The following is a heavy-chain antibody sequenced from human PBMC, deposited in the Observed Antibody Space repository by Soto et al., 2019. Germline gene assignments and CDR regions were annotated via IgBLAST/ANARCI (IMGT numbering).Heavy chain of an antibody. CDR3: ARDQETSTLYYDYYYMDV. CDR2: INHSGGST. V-gene: IGHV1-46*03. CDR1: GYTFTSYY. Sequence: QVQMVQSGAEVKKPGASVTVSCTASGYTFTSYYIHWVRQAPGQGLEWMGIINHSGGSTSYAKKFQGKVTMTRDTSTSTVYMEVSGLRSEDTAVYYCARDQETSTLYYDYYYMDVWGKGTTVTVSS. J-gene: IGHJ6*03.